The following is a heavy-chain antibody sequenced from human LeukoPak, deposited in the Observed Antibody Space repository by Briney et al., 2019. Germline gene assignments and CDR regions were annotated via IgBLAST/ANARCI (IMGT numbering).Heavy chain of an antibody. J-gene: IGHJ4*02. CDR3: AREGSSASFPD. D-gene: IGHD3-10*01. CDR1: GVSISRYY. V-gene: IGHV4-59*01. Sequence: PSETLSLTCTVSGVSISRYYRNWIRQPPGKGLEWIGYIVYSGSTNYNPSLKSRVTISVDTSKNQFSLKLSSVTAADTAVYYCAREGSSASFPDWGQGTMVTVSS. CDR2: IVYSGST.